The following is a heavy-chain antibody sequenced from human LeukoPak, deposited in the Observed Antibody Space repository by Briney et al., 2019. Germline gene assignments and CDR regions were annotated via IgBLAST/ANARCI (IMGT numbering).Heavy chain of an antibody. V-gene: IGHV3-23*01. CDR3: AKYGLIYYYGSRSYYHLDYFDY. CDR2: ISGSGERT. D-gene: IGHD3-10*01. Sequence: QTGGTLRLSCPASGFTFSSYGMSWVRQAPGKGLEWVSAISGSGERTYYSDSVKGRFTISRDDSKNTLYLQMNSLRAEDTGVYYCAKYGLIYYYGSRSYYHLDYFDYWGQGTLVTVSS. CDR1: GFTFSSYG. J-gene: IGHJ4*02.